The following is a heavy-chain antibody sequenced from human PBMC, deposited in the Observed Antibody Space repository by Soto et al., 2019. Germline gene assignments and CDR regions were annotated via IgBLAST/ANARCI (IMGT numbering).Heavy chain of an antibody. Sequence: GGSLRLSCVASGLTVSGKKYMAWVRQAPGKGPEWVSGVYDLDGTYYADSVKGRFTISRDSAENSLNLQLNSLRAEDTALYYCVKDKDRSSMHSSCDVWGQGTMVTVSS. V-gene: IGHV3-53*05. J-gene: IGHJ3*01. CDR1: GLTVSGKKY. CDR2: VYDLDGT. CDR3: VKDKDRSSMHSSCDV. D-gene: IGHD2-8*01.